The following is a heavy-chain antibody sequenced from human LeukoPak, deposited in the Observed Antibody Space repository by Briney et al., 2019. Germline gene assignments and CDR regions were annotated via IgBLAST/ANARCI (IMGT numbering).Heavy chain of an antibody. CDR1: GFTFSSYA. Sequence: GGSLRLSCAASGFTFSSYAMSWVRQAPGKGLEWVSAISGSGGSTYYADSVKGRFTISRDNSKNKLYLQMNSLRAEDTAVDYCAKVTTGTTFGMDVWGQGTTVTVSS. CDR2: ISGSGGST. D-gene: IGHD1-1*01. CDR3: AKVTTGTTFGMDV. J-gene: IGHJ6*02. V-gene: IGHV3-23*01.